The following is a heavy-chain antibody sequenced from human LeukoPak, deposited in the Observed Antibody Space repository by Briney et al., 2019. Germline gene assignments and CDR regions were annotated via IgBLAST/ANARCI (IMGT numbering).Heavy chain of an antibody. J-gene: IGHJ4*02. V-gene: IGHV3-7*01. CDR3: ARDKYFSEE. CDR1: GFTFSSYW. CDR2: IKQDGSEI. Sequence: GGSLRLSCAASGFTFSSYWMSWVRQAPGKGLEWVANIKQDGSEIYYVDSVKGRFTISRDNAKNSVYLQMSSLRAEDTALYYCARDKYFSEEWGQGTLVTVSS. D-gene: IGHD2/OR15-2a*01.